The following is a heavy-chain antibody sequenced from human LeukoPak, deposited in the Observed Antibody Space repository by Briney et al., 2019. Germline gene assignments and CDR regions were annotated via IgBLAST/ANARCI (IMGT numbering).Heavy chain of an antibody. CDR3: ARLYYGSGSYYRRASKLGYYFDY. V-gene: IGHV5-51*01. CDR2: IYPGDSDT. J-gene: IGHJ4*02. CDR1: GYSFTSYW. D-gene: IGHD3-10*01. Sequence: HGESLKISCKGSGYSFTSYWIGWVRQMPGKGLEWMGIIYPGDSDTRYSPSFQGQVTISAGKSISTAYLQWSSLKASDSAMYYCARLYYGSGSYYRRASKLGYYFDYWGQGTLVTVSS.